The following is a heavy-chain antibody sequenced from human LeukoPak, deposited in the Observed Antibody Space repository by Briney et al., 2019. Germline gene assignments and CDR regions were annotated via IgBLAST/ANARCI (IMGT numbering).Heavy chain of an antibody. CDR1: GGSISSSSYY. CDR2: IYHSGST. D-gene: IGHD6-6*01. CDR3: ARNEYSSSGYYMDV. Sequence: SETLSLTCTVSGGSISSSSYYWSWIRQPPGKGLEWIGYIYHSGSTYYNPSLKSRVTISVDRSKNQFSLKLSSVTAADTAVYYCARNEYSSSGYYMDVWGKGTTVTVSS. V-gene: IGHV4-30-2*01. J-gene: IGHJ6*03.